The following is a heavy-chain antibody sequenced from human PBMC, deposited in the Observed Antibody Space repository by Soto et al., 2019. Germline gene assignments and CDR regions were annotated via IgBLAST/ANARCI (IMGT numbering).Heavy chain of an antibody. CDR2: IYYSGST. CDR3: ASGKYYYDSSGHGYYYYYGMDV. Sequence: RSSETLSLTCTVSGGSISSYYWSWIRQPPGKGLEWIGYIYYSGSTNYNPSLKSRVTISVDTSKNQFSLKLSSVTAADTAVYYCASGKYYYDSSGHGYYYYYGMDVWGQGTTVTVSS. D-gene: IGHD3-22*01. J-gene: IGHJ6*02. V-gene: IGHV4-59*01. CDR1: GGSISSYY.